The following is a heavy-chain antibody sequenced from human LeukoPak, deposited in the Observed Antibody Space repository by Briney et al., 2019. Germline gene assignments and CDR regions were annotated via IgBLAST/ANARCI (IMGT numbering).Heavy chain of an antibody. V-gene: IGHV3-33*08. D-gene: IGHD2-15*01. CDR1: GFTFSSYS. Sequence: GGSLRLSCAASGFTFSSYSMNWVRQAPGKGLEWVAVIWFDGSNSYYAGSVKGRFTISRDNYKNTLYLQMNSLRPEDTAIYYCARGYCSGDSCPKFFFYYNMDVWGQGTTVTVSS. CDR2: IWFDGSNS. J-gene: IGHJ6*02. CDR3: ARGYCSGDSCPKFFFYYNMDV.